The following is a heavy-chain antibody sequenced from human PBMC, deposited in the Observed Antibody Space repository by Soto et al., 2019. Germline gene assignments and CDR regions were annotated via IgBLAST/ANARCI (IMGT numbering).Heavy chain of an antibody. J-gene: IGHJ4*02. Sequence: PSETLSLTCAVYGGSFSGYYWSWIRQPPGKGLEWIGEINHSGSTNYNPSLKSRVTISVDTSKNQFSLKLSSVTAADTAVYYCARGGSPYDYIWGSYRYPLAGFGLDYWGQGTLVTVSS. D-gene: IGHD3-16*02. V-gene: IGHV4-34*01. CDR1: GGSFSGYY. CDR3: ARGGSPYDYIWGSYRYPLAGFGLDY. CDR2: INHSGST.